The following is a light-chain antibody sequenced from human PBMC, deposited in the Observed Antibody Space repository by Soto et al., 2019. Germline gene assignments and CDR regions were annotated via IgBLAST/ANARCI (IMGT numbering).Light chain of an antibody. V-gene: IGKV1-39*01. Sequence: DIQMTQSPSSLSASVGDRVTITCRASQRISSDFNWYQQKPGKAPKRLIYGISNLQSVVPSRFSGRGTGTDFTLTISSLQPEDFGTYYCQQSYRIPDTFGQGTKLEIK. CDR1: QRISSD. CDR2: GIS. J-gene: IGKJ2*01. CDR3: QQSYRIPDT.